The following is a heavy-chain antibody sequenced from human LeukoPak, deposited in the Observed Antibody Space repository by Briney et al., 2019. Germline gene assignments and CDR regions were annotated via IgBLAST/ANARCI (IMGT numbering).Heavy chain of an antibody. CDR3: ARVPATDYYYYYHVDV. J-gene: IGHJ6*03. CDR1: AFTCSSYW. CDR2: IKRDGREK. V-gene: IGHV3-7*01. D-gene: IGHD2-2*01. Sequence: GGSLRLYCAASAFTCSSYWMSWVRQAPGKGLEWVANIKRDGREKYYGVSVKCPFTSSRDNAKNSLYLQMNSLRAEDTAVYYCARVPATDYYYYYHVDVWGKGTTVTVSS.